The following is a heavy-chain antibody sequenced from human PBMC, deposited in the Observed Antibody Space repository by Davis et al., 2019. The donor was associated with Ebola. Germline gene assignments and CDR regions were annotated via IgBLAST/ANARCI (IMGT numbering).Heavy chain of an antibody. CDR2: IYYSGST. D-gene: IGHD6-6*01. CDR3: ARRSSSSFDY. CDR1: GGSISSYY. V-gene: IGHV4-59*12. J-gene: IGHJ4*02. Sequence: MPSETLSLTCTVSGGSISSYYWSWIRQPPGKGLEWVGYIYYSGSTKYNPSLKSRVTISVDTSKNQFSLKLSSVTAADTAVYYCARRSSSSFDYWGQGTLVTVSS.